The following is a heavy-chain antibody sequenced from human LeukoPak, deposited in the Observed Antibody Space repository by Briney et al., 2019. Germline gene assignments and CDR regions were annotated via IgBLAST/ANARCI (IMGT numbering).Heavy chain of an antibody. J-gene: IGHJ4*02. CDR2: IYSGGST. CDR3: AKDVGMDY. D-gene: IGHD2-15*01. V-gene: IGHV3-66*01. CDR1: EFSVGSNY. Sequence: PGGSLRLSCAASEFSVGSNYMTWVRQAPGKGLEWVSLIYSGGSTYYADSVKGRFTISRDNSKNTLYLQMNSLRAEDTAVYYCAKDVGMDYWGQGTLVTVSS.